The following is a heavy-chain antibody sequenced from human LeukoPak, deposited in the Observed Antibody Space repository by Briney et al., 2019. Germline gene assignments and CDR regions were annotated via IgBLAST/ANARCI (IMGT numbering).Heavy chain of an antibody. J-gene: IGHJ3*02. Sequence: GGSLRLSCAASGFTFNDYHMSWIRQAPGKGLEWVSYITSSSSYTNYADSVEGRFTISRNNAENSLYLQMNSLRAEDTAVYYCARSGYDKGLDAFDIWGQGTMVTVSS. CDR3: ARSGYDKGLDAFDI. CDR1: GFTFNDYH. D-gene: IGHD3-22*01. CDR2: ITSSSSYT. V-gene: IGHV3-11*03.